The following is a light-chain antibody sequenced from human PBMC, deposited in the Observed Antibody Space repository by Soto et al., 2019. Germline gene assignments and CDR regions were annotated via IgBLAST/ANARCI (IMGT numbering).Light chain of an antibody. V-gene: IGLV7-43*01. CDR1: TGAVTSVNW. Sequence: QAVVTQEPSLIVSPGGTVTLTCASSTGAVTSVNWPNWFQQKPGHAPTSLIYSTNNRHSWTPARFSGSLLGGKAALTLTGVQPEDEAEYYCLLYYGGEQLVFGGGTQLTVL. J-gene: IGLJ3*02. CDR2: STN. CDR3: LLYYGGEQLV.